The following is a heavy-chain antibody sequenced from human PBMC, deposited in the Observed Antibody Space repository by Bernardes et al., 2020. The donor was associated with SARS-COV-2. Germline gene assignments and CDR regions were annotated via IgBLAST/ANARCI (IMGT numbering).Heavy chain of an antibody. CDR1: GYTLTELS. CDR3: ATDQRYYDILTGRTYYYGMDV. J-gene: IGHJ6*04. Sequence: ASVKVSCQVSGYTLTELSMHWVRQAPGKGLEWMGGFDPEDGETIYAQKFQGRVTMTEDTSTDTAYMELSSLRSEDTAVYYCATDQRYYDILTGRTYYYGMDVWGKGTTVTVSS. CDR2: FDPEDGET. D-gene: IGHD3-9*01. V-gene: IGHV1-24*01.